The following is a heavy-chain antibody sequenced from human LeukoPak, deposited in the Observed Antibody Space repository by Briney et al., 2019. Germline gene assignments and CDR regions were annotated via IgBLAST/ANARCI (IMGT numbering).Heavy chain of an antibody. J-gene: IGHJ4*02. D-gene: IGHD1-26*01. CDR2: INSDGSST. CDR1: GFSLSSYW. CDR3: ARGSYYFDY. V-gene: IGHV3-74*01. Sequence: PGGSLRLSCAASGFSLSSYWMHWVRQVPGKGLAWVSRINSDGSSTGYADSVKGRCSISRDNAKNTLYLQMNSLRAEDTAVYFCARGSYYFDYWGQGTLVTVSS.